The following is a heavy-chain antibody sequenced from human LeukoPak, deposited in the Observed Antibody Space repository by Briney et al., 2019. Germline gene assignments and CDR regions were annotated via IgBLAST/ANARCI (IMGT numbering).Heavy chain of an antibody. Sequence: GGSLRLSREASGFTFGSYAMYWVRQAPGKGLEWVAGIFGSGGSAHYADSAKGRFTISRDNSKNTVYLQINSLRAEDTAVYYCGKTTTGYSSGQKPAWPVDYWGQGTLVTVSS. J-gene: IGHJ4*02. CDR2: IFGSGGSA. V-gene: IGHV3-23*01. CDR1: GFTFGSYA. CDR3: GKTTTGYSSGQKPAWPVDY. D-gene: IGHD6-19*01.